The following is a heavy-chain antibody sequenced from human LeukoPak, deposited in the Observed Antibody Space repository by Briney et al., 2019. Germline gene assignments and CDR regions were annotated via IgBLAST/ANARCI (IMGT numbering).Heavy chain of an antibody. CDR3: ATSTKYSSSWGAFDI. V-gene: IGHV1-2*02. CDR1: GYSFIGYY. D-gene: IGHD6-13*01. J-gene: IGHJ3*02. Sequence: ASVKVSCKASGYSFIGYYMHWVRQAPGQGLEWMGWMNVNSGATNYAQKIQGRVTLTRDTSISTAYMELSRLTSDDTAVYYCATSTKYSSSWGAFDIWGQGTMVTVSS. CDR2: MNVNSGAT.